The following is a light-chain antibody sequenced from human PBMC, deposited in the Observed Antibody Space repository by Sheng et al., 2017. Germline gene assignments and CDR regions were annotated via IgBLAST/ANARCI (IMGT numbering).Light chain of an antibody. V-gene: IGKV3-11*01. CDR2: DAS. CDR1: ESVGSY. J-gene: IGKJ1*01. CDR3: LQYGISPWA. Sequence: EIVLTQSPATLSLSPGETGTLSCRASESVGSYLAWYQQKPGQPPRLLIHDASNRATGIPARFSGSGSGTNFTLAITRLEPGDLAVYYCLQYGISPWAFGQGTKVEIK.